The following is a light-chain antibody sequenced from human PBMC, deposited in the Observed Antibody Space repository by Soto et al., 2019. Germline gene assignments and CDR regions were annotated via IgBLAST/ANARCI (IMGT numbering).Light chain of an antibody. Sequence: QSALTQPPSASGTPGQRVTISCSGSRSSIGSNTVNWYQHLPGVAPKLLIYSNNHRPSGVPDRFSASKAGASASLAISGLQSEDEGDYYCAAWDASLGGFYVFGSGTKVTVL. CDR1: RSSIGSNT. J-gene: IGLJ1*01. V-gene: IGLV1-44*01. CDR3: AAWDASLGGFYV. CDR2: SNN.